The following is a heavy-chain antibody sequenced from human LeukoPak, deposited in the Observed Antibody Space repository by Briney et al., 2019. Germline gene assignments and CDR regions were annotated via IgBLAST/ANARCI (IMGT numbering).Heavy chain of an antibody. J-gene: IGHJ3*02. Sequence: VASVKVSCKASGYTFTGYYMHWVRQAPGQGLEWMGWINPKSGGTNYAQKFQGRVTMTRDTSISTAYMELRRLRYDDTAVYYCARGGDYYDSSGYYDDAFDIWGQGTTVTVSS. V-gene: IGHV1-2*02. D-gene: IGHD3-22*01. CDR1: GYTFTGYY. CDR3: ARGGDYYDSSGYYDDAFDI. CDR2: INPKSGGT.